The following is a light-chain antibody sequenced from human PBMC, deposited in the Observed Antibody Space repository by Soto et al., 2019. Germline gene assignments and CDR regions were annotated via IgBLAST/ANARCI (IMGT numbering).Light chain of an antibody. V-gene: IGKV1-39*01. Sequence: DIQMTQSPSSLSASVGDRVTITCRASQSITRYLNWYRQKPGKAPKLLIYASSSLQSGVPSRFSGSGSGTEFTLTISSLQPDDFATYYCQQYSSYWTFGQGTKVDIK. CDR2: ASS. J-gene: IGKJ1*01. CDR3: QQYSSYWT. CDR1: QSITRY.